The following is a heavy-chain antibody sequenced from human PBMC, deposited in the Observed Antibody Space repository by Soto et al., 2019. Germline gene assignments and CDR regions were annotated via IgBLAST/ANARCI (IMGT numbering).Heavy chain of an antibody. D-gene: IGHD2-2*01. J-gene: IGHJ4*02. CDR3: ATGPALGCSTTSCFLYY. V-gene: IGHV4-34*01. CDR1: GGSFSDYY. CDR2: INHSGST. Sequence: QVQLQQWGAGLLKPSETLSLTCAVYGGSFSDYYWSWIRQPTAKGLEWIGEINHSGSTNYNPSLKSRLTRATDKYKNYFSLHFNSAAAADTAVYYCATGPALGCSTTSCFLYYWCQGTLVAVCS.